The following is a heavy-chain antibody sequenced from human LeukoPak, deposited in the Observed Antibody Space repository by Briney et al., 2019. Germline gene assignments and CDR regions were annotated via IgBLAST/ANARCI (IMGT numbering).Heavy chain of an antibody. Sequence: ASVKVSCKASGYTFTSYGISWVRQAPGQGHEWMGWISVYNGNTKYAQKLQGRVTMTTDTSTSTAYMELRSLRSDDTAVYYCARGEPYISSAFDIWGQGTMVTVSS. D-gene: IGHD3-9*01. CDR1: GYTFTSYG. CDR3: ARGEPYISSAFDI. J-gene: IGHJ3*02. CDR2: ISVYNGNT. V-gene: IGHV1-18*01.